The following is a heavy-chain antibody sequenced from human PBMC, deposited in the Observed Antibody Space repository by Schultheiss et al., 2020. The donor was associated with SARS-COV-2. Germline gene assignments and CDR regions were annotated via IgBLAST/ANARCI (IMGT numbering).Heavy chain of an antibody. CDR3: ARDPTLIPAY. V-gene: IGHV3-48*01. CDR1: GFTFGGYG. J-gene: IGHJ4*02. CDR2: ISSISSNI. Sequence: GESLRLSCAASGFTFGGYGMSWVRQALGKGLEWVSYISSISSNIYYADSVKGRFTVSRDNAKNSLYLQMNSLRAEDTAVYYCARDPTLIPAYWGQGALVTVSS.